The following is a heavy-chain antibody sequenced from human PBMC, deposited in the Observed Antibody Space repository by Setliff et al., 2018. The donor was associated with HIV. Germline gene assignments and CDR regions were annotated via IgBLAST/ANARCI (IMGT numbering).Heavy chain of an antibody. CDR2: ISHSGSS. CDR1: GESFSPYY. J-gene: IGHJ3*02. CDR3: ARRPLSYSSGRGAFDI. V-gene: IGHV4-34*01. D-gene: IGHD6-19*01. Sequence: PSETLSLTCAVYGESFSPYYWNWIRQSPRKGLEWIGEISHSGSSNYSPSLESRLTISVDTSKNQFSLKLSSVTAADTAVYYCARRPLSYSSGRGAFDIWGQGTMVTVSS.